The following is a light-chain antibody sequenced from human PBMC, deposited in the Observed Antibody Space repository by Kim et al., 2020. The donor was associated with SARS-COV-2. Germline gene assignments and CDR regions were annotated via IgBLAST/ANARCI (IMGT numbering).Light chain of an antibody. CDR3: QQYGSSPGT. J-gene: IGKJ1*01. V-gene: IGKV3-20*01. CDR1: QSVSSY. Sequence: LSPGERATLSCRASQSVSSYLAWYQQKPGQAPRLLIYGASSRATDIPDRFSGSGSGTDFTLTISRLEPEDFAVYYCQQYGSSPGTFGQGTKVDIK. CDR2: GAS.